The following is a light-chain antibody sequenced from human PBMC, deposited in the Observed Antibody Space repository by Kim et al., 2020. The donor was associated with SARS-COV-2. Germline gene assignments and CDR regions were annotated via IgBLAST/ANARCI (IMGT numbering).Light chain of an antibody. V-gene: IGKV3-15*01. CDR2: GVS. CDR1: QSLSTN. Sequence: EIVMTQSPATLSVSPGEKTSLSCRASQSLSTNLAWYQQKPGQVPRLLIYGVSTRAAGIPARFSGSGSGTEFTLTISSLQSEDFAVYYCQQYYDWPLTFGGGTKVDIK. J-gene: IGKJ4*01. CDR3: QQYYDWPLT.